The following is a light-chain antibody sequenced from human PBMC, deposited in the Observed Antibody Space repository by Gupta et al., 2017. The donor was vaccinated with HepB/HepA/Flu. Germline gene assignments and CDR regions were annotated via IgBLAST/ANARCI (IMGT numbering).Light chain of an antibody. CDR3: SSYAGSNRVV. CDR1: SSDVGNYNY. J-gene: IGLJ2*01. CDR2: EVS. Sequence: QSALTQPPSASGSPGQSVTISCTGTSSDVGNYNYVSWYQQHPGKAPKLMIYEVSKRPSGVPDRFSGSKSGNTASLTISGLQAEEEADYYCSSYAGSNRVVFGGGTKLTVL. V-gene: IGLV2-8*01.